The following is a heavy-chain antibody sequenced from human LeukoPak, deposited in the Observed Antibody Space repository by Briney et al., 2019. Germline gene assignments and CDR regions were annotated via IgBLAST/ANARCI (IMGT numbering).Heavy chain of an antibody. Sequence: PGTSLRLSCAASGFNFQIYAMHWVRQAPGKGLELVAIISYGGDSKYYADSVKGRFTISRDNSKSMLYLQMNGLRPEDTAVYYCSRDGPRDYDILTALDYWGQGTVVSVSS. J-gene: IGHJ4*02. CDR1: GFNFQIYA. CDR2: ISYGGDSK. D-gene: IGHD3-9*01. V-gene: IGHV3-30*04. CDR3: SRDGPRDYDILTALDY.